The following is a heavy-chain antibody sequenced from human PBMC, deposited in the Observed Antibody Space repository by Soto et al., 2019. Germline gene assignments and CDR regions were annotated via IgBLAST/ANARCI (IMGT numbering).Heavy chain of an antibody. J-gene: IGHJ4*02. Sequence: EVQLLESGGNLVQPGGSLRLSCVASGFTFSSYDMTWVRQAPGKGLEYLSGISHDGATTYYPDSVKGRFTISRDNSKNTGYLHLTSLRVDDTAVYYCAKRMSYYFDYWGQGTLVTVSS. CDR3: AKRMSYYFDY. CDR1: GFTFSSYD. D-gene: IGHD2-15*01. V-gene: IGHV3-23*01. CDR2: ISHDGATT.